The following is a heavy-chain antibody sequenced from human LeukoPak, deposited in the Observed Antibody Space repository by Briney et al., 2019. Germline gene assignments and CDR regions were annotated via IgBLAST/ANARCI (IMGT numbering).Heavy chain of an antibody. CDR3: VRRSLNGVYDYDFDY. CDR1: GYTFTDYY. J-gene: IGHJ4*02. D-gene: IGHD5/OR15-5a*01. Sequence: GASVKVSCKASGYTFTDYYIHWVRQAPGQGLDWMAWINPNSGGSRFAQKFQDRVTMTRDTSISTAYMELSRLRSDDTAVYYCVRRSLNGVYDYDFDYWGQGTLVTVSS. V-gene: IGHV1-2*02. CDR2: INPNSGGS.